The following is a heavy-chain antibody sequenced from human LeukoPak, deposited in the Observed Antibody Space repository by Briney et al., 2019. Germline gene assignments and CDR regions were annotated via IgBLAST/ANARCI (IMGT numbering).Heavy chain of an antibody. Sequence: GRSLRLSCAASGFTFSSYVMHWVRQAPGKGLEWVAVIWYDGSNKYYADSVKGRFTISRDNSKNTLYLQMNSLRAEDTAVYYCARDDSSGYFFDYWGQGTLVTVSS. CDR2: IWYDGSNK. CDR1: GFTFSSYV. CDR3: ARDDSSGYFFDY. J-gene: IGHJ4*02. D-gene: IGHD3-22*01. V-gene: IGHV3-33*01.